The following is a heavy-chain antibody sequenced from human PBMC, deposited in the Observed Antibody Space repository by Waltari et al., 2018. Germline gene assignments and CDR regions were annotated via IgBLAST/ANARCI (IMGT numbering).Heavy chain of an antibody. J-gene: IGHJ1*01. D-gene: IGHD2-2*01. V-gene: IGHV3-30*01. CDR1: GFTIKDFA. CDR3: ARGDCSSTSCYSLES. Sequence: QVHLVESGGGVVQSGTSLRLSCAASGFTIKDFAMHWVRQAPGQGVEWVTGRSSDGTNKYCADSVNGRFTISRDNSGGTLYLQMNSLRPQDTAIYFCARGDCSSTSCYSLESWGHGTLVTVS. CDR2: RSSDGTNK.